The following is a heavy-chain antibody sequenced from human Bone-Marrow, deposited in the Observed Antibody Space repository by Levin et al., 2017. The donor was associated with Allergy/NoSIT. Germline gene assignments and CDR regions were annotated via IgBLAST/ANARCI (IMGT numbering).Heavy chain of an antibody. CDR3: AEARGIIKSISYFES. Sequence: ASVKVSCKVSGYMVTGYFIHWVRQRPGKGLEWMGGFDREDGETIYARDFQGRVTMTEDTSRGTVSMDLRSLRSEDAGVYFCAEARGIIKSISYFESWGQGTLVTVSS. V-gene: IGHV1-24*01. CDR2: FDREDGET. D-gene: IGHD3-10*01. CDR1: GYMVTGYF. J-gene: IGHJ5*01.